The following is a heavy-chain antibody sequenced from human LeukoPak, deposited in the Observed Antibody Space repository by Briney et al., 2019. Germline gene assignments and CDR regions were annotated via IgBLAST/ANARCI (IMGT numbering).Heavy chain of an antibody. J-gene: IGHJ4*02. D-gene: IGHD3-22*01. CDR3: ARVSYDSSGYVFDY. CDR1: GGSISSSSYY. Sequence: SETLSLTCTVSGGSISSSSYYWGWIRQPPGKGLEWIGNIYYSGSTYYNPSLKSRVTISVDTSKNQFSLKLSSVTAADTAVYYCARVSYDSSGYVFDYWGQGTLVTVSS. CDR2: IYYSGST. V-gene: IGHV4-39*07.